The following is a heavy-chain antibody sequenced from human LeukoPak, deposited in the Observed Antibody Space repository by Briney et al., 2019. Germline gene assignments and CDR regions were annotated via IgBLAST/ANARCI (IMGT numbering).Heavy chain of an antibody. V-gene: IGHV1-46*01. CDR2: INPSGGST. Sequence: ASVKVSCKASGYTFTSYYMHWVRQAPGQGLEWMGIINPSGGSTSYAQKFQGRVTMTRDMSTRTVYMQLSSLRSEDTAVYYCARAPYYYGSGRFWWYYYYYMDVWGKGTTVTISS. CDR3: ARAPYYYGSGRFWWYYYYYMDV. J-gene: IGHJ6*03. CDR1: GYTFTSYY. D-gene: IGHD3-10*01.